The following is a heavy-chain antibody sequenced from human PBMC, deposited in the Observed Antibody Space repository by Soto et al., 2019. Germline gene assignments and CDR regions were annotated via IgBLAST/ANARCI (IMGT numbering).Heavy chain of an antibody. J-gene: IGHJ4*02. CDR1: GFTFSIFA. D-gene: IGHD7-27*01. V-gene: IGHV3-23*01. Sequence: GGSLRLSCAASGFTFSIFAMSWVRQSPGKGLEWVSTISGSGGSTYYADAVKGRFSISRDNSMGTLYLQMKSLRVEDTAIYYCAKEVSLGSTVDLGYWGQGXLVTVPS. CDR2: ISGSGGST. CDR3: AKEVSLGSTVDLGY.